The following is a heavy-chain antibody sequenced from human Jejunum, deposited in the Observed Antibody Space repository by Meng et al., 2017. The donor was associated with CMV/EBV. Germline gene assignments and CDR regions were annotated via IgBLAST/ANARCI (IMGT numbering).Heavy chain of an antibody. D-gene: IGHD3-10*01. J-gene: IGHJ6*02. V-gene: IGHV3-23*01. Sequence: FSSYAMSWVRQDPGKGLEWVSSISASGVSTYYADSVKGRFTISRDNSKNTLYLQINSLRAEDTAVYYCAKVLNPPRMRFSSYGMDVWGQGTTVTVSS. CDR2: ISASGVST. CDR3: AKVLNPPRMRFSSYGMDV. CDR1: FSSYA.